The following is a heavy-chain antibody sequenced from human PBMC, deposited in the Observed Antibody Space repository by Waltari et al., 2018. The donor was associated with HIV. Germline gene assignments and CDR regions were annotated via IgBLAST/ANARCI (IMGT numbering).Heavy chain of an antibody. J-gene: IGHJ1*01. CDR3: AKGCLGGGSCYDFQH. V-gene: IGHV3-30*02. Sequence: QVQLVESGGGVVQPGGSLRLSCAASGFTFSSFGMHWVRQAPGEGLEWVAFGRYDGGHEEYTDSMKGRFTISRDNSKNTLYLQMNSLRPEDTAVYYCAKGCLGGGSCYDFQHWGQGTLVTVSS. CDR2: GRYDGGHE. CDR1: GFTFSSFG. D-gene: IGHD2-15*01.